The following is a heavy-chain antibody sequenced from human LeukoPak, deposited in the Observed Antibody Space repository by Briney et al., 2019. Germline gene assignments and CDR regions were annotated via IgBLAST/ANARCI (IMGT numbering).Heavy chain of an antibody. Sequence: AGGSLRLSCAASGFTFSSYWMTWVRQAPGKGLEWVANIKRDGSEKHYVDSVKGRFTISRDNAKNSMFLQMNSLRAEDTAVYYCARELSSSSSYYFDYWGQGTLVTVSS. CDR1: GFTFSSYW. CDR3: ARELSSSSSYYFDY. CDR2: IKRDGSEK. J-gene: IGHJ4*02. V-gene: IGHV3-7*03. D-gene: IGHD6-13*01.